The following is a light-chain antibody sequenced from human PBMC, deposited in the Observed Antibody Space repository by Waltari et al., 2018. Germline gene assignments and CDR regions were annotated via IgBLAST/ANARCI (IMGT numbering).Light chain of an antibody. Sequence: QSVLTQPPSASGTPGQTVTMSCSGGRSNIPNNYVPWYQQLPGTAPRLVMYSDNERPSGVPDRFSGSKSGTSASLAVSGLRSEDEADYYCAVWDNNLSAWVFGGGTKLTVL. CDR2: SDN. CDR1: RSNIPNNY. CDR3: AVWDNNLSAWV. V-gene: IGLV1-47*02. J-gene: IGLJ3*02.